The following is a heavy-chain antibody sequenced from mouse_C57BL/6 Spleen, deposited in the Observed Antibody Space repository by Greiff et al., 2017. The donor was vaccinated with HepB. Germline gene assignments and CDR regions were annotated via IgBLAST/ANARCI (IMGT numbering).Heavy chain of an antibody. CDR3: ARALDDGSSFDY. J-gene: IGHJ2*01. Sequence: EVQLVESGGGLVKPGGSLKLSCAASGFTFSSYAMSWVRQTPEKRLEWVATISDGGSYTYYPDNVKGRFTISSDNAKNKLYLQMSHLKSEDTAMYYCARALDDGSSFDYWGQGTTLTVSS. D-gene: IGHD1-1*01. CDR1: GFTFSSYA. V-gene: IGHV5-4*01. CDR2: ISDGGSYT.